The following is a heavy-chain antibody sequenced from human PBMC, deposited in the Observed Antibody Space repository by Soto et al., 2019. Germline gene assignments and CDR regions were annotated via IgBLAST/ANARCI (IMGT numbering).Heavy chain of an antibody. Sequence: GGSLRLSCAASGFTFSSYDMSWVRQAPGKGLEWVSSISSSSYYIYYADSVKGRFTISRGNAKNSLYLQMNSLRAEDTAVYYCARGGGTTVVTDSGYWGQGTLVTVSS. CDR2: ISSSSYYI. CDR3: ARGGGTTVVTDSGY. D-gene: IGHD4-17*01. J-gene: IGHJ4*02. V-gene: IGHV3-21*01. CDR1: GFTFSSYD.